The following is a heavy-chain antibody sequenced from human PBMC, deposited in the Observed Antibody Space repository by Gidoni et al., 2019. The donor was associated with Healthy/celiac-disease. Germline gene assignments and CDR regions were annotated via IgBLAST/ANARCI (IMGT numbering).Heavy chain of an antibody. Sequence: QVQLQQWGAGLLKPSETLSLTCAVYGGSFSGYYWSWIRQPPGKGLEWIGEINHSGSTNYNPSLKSRVTISVDTSKNQFSLKLSSVTAADTAVYYCARVPWNWGYYYYGMDVWGQGTTVTVSS. J-gene: IGHJ6*02. D-gene: IGHD7-27*01. CDR3: ARVPWNWGYYYYGMDV. CDR1: GGSFSGYY. V-gene: IGHV4-34*01. CDR2: INHSGST.